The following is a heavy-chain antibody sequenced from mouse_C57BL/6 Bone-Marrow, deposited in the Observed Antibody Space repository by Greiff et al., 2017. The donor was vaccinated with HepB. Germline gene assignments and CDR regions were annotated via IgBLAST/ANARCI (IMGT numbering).Heavy chain of an antibody. V-gene: IGHV1-55*01. Sequence: VQLQQPGAELVKPGASVKMSCKASGYTFTSYWITWVKQRPGQGLEWIGDIYPGSGSTNYNEKFKSKATLTVDTSSSTAYMQLSSLTSEDSAVYYCARRSRNLGRLAYWGQGTRVTVSA. D-gene: IGHD4-1*01. CDR1: GYTFTSYW. J-gene: IGHJ3*01. CDR2: IYPGSGST. CDR3: ARRSRNLGRLAY.